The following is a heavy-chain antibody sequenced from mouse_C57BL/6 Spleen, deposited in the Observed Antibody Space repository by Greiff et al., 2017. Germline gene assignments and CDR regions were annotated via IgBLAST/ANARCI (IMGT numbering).Heavy chain of an antibody. J-gene: IGHJ4*01. CDR1: GFTFSDYY. Sequence: DVKLVESEGGLVQPGSSMKLSCTASGFTFSDYYMAWVRQVPEKGLEWVANINYDGSSTYYLDSLKSRFIISRDNAKNILYLQMSSLKSEDTATYYCAKTSDYYGRPGNAMDYWGQGTSVTVSS. V-gene: IGHV5-16*01. CDR3: AKTSDYYGRPGNAMDY. D-gene: IGHD1-1*01. CDR2: INYDGSST.